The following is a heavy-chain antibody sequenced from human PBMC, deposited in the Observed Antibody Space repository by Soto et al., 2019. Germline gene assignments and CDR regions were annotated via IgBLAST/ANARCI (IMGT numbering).Heavy chain of an antibody. J-gene: IGHJ4*02. Sequence: ASVKVSCKASGYTFTSYGISWVRQAPGQGLEWMGWISAYNGNTNYAQKLQGRVTMTTDTSTGTAYMELRSLRSDDTAVYYCARGPHLYYYGSGSYYVYWGQGTLVTVSS. V-gene: IGHV1-18*01. CDR1: GYTFTSYG. CDR3: ARGPHLYYYGSGSYYVY. CDR2: ISAYNGNT. D-gene: IGHD3-10*01.